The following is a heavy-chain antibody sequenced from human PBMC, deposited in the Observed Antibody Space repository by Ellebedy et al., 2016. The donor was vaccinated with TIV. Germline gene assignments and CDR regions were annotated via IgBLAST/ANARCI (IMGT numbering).Heavy chain of an antibody. Sequence: AASVKVSCKASGYTFTGYYMHWVRQAPGQGLEWMGWINPNSGGTNYAQKFQGRVTMTRDTSISTAYMELSRLRSDDTAVYYCARDGGNYDYVWGSYGYDYWGQGTLVTVSS. J-gene: IGHJ4*02. CDR3: ARDGGNYDYVWGSYGYDY. D-gene: IGHD3-16*01. V-gene: IGHV1-2*02. CDR2: INPNSGGT. CDR1: GYTFTGYY.